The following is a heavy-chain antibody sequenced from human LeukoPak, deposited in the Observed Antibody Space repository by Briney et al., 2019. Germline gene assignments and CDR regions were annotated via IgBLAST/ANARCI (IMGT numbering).Heavy chain of an antibody. CDR3: PASSPRNWFGP. D-gene: IGHD2-15*01. Sequence: GGSLRLSCEASGFTFSDYSMNWVRQAPGKGLEWVSAISESGTHTSYADSVKGRFTISRDSDNNTLYLQMDSLRADDTAVWIRPASSPRNWFGPWGQGDLVTFFS. CDR1: GFTFSDYS. J-gene: IGHJ5*02. V-gene: IGHV3-23*01. CDR2: ISESGTHT.